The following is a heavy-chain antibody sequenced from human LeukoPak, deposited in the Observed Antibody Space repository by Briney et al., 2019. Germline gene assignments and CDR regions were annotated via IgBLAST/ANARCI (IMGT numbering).Heavy chain of an antibody. D-gene: IGHD4-17*01. CDR3: ARDRGYGDYEDY. CDR2: ISAYNGNT. Sequence: ASVKVSCKASGYTFTSYYMYWVRQAPGQGLEWMGWISAYNGNTNYAQKLQGRVTMTTDTSTSTAYMELRSLRSDDTAVYYCARDRGYGDYEDYWGQGTLVTVSS. CDR1: GYTFTSYY. J-gene: IGHJ4*02. V-gene: IGHV1-18*04.